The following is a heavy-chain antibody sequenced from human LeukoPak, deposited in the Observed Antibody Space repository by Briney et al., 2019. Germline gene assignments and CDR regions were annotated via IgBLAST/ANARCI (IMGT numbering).Heavy chain of an antibody. CDR3: AKDGLVGATHDAFDI. CDR2: ISGSGGST. V-gene: IGHV3-23*01. J-gene: IGHJ3*02. Sequence: PGGSLRLSCAASGFTFSSHALSWVRQAPGKGLEWVSAISGSGGSTYYADSVKGRFTISRDNSKNTLYLQMNSLRAEDTAVYYCAKDGLVGATHDAFDIWGQGTMVTVSS. CDR1: GFTFSSHA. D-gene: IGHD1-26*01.